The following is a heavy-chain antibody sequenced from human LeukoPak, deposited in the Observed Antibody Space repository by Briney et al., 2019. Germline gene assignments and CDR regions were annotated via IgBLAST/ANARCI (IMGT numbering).Heavy chain of an antibody. CDR3: ARDQIVVVPAANDYYGMDV. Sequence: GGSLRLSCAASGFTFSDYYMGWIRQAPGKGLEWVSYISSSGSTIYYADSVQGRFTISRDNAKNSLYLQMNSLRAEDTAVYYCARDQIVVVPAANDYYGMDVWGQGTTVTVSS. V-gene: IGHV3-11*01. J-gene: IGHJ6*02. CDR1: GFTFSDYY. CDR2: ISSSGSTI. D-gene: IGHD2-2*01.